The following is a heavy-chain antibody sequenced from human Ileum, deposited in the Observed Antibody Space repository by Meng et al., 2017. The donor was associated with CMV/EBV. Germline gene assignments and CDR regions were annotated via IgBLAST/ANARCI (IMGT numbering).Heavy chain of an antibody. D-gene: IGHD3-10*01. Sequence: SGYPFTSYDINWVRPATGQGLEWMGWMNPNSGNTGYAQKFQGRVTMTRNTSISTAYMELSSLRSEDTAVYYCARAPAYYYGSGSYYKDWGQGTLVTVSS. CDR3: ARAPAYYYGSGSYYKD. CDR1: GYPFTSYD. V-gene: IGHV1-8*01. J-gene: IGHJ4*02. CDR2: MNPNSGNT.